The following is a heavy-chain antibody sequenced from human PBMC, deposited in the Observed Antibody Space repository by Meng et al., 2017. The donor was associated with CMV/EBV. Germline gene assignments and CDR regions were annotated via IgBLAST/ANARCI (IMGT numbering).Heavy chain of an antibody. Sequence: GESLMISCAASGFTFSSYSMNWVRQTPGTGLEWVAYVSRDEKTMHYADSVKGRFTISRDNAKNSIYLQMNSPRVEDTGVYYCVRDVTIRGTGFDYWGQGTLVTVSS. CDR2: VSRDEKTM. D-gene: IGHD5-24*01. V-gene: IGHV3-48*04. CDR1: GFTFSSYS. CDR3: VRDVTIRGTGFDY. J-gene: IGHJ4*02.